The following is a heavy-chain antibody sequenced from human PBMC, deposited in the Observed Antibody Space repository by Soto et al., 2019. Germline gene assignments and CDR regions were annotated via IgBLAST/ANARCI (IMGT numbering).Heavy chain of an antibody. CDR2: VSKSDYT. CDR1: GFYFNNYG. V-gene: IGHV3-21*01. Sequence: NPGGSLRLSCEFSGFYFNNYGMNWVRQAPGKGLEWVSSVSKSDYTYYSDSVKGRFTISRDNAKNSVSLQMNSLRAEDTAVYYCAREDSIIIPAVSDFWGQGTLVTSPQ. D-gene: IGHD2-2*01. J-gene: IGHJ4*02. CDR3: AREDSIIIPAVSDF.